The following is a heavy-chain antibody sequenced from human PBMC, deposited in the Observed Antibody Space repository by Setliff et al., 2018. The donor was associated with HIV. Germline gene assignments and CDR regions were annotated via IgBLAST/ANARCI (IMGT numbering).Heavy chain of an antibody. CDR2: IYYSGST. CDR1: GDSISSYY. J-gene: IGHJ4*02. D-gene: IGHD2-21*01. CDR3: ATYAGNGGGKGY. Sequence: SETLSLTCTVSGDSISSYYWSWIRQPPGKGLEWIGYIYYSGSTNYNPSLKSRVTISLDMSKNQFSLRLSSVTAADTAVYYCATYAGNGGGKGYWGQGTLVTVSS. V-gene: IGHV4-59*01.